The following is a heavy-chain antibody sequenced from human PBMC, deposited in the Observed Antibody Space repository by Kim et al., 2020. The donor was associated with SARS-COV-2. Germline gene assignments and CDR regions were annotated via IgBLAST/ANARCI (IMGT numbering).Heavy chain of an antibody. D-gene: IGHD3-22*01. J-gene: IGHJ5*02. CDR3: ASSGYYSDNWFDP. Sequence: YATSVKGRFTISRNNSKITLYLQMNSLRAEDTAVYYCASSGYYSDNWFDPWGQGTLVTVSS. V-gene: IGHV3-66*01.